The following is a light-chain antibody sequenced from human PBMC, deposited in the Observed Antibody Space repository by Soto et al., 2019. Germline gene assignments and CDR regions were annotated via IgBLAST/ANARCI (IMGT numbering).Light chain of an antibody. CDR1: QSISSY. CDR3: QHSYGTPRT. CDR2: AAS. J-gene: IGKJ1*01. V-gene: IGKV1-39*01. Sequence: DIPLTQSPSSLWASLVDRGTIXRRASQSISSYLNWYQQKPGKAPKLLIYAASSLQSGVPSRFSGSGSGTDFTLTITSLQPEDSATYYCQHSYGTPRTFGQGTKVDIK.